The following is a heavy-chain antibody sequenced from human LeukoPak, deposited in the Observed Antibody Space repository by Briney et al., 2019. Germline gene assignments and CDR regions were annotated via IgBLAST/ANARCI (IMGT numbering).Heavy chain of an antibody. CDR3: ATASGSWYRYYFDS. CDR2: ISSSSNMI. Sequence: PGGSLRLSCAASGLTLSSFEMNWVRQAPGKGLEWISYISSSSNMIFYAESVKGRFTISRDNAKNSLYLQMNSLRAEDTAIYYCATASGSWYRYYFDSWGQGILVTVSS. D-gene: IGHD6-13*01. V-gene: IGHV3-48*03. J-gene: IGHJ4*02. CDR1: GLTLSSFE.